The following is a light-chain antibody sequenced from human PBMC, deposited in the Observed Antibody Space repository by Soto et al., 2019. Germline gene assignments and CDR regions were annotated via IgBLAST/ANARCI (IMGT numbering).Light chain of an antibody. J-gene: IGKJ1*01. CDR2: KAS. Sequence: DIQMTQSPSTLSGSVGDRVTITCRASQTISSWLAWYQQKPGKASKLLIYKASTLKSGVPSRFSGSRSGTEFTLTISSLQPDDFATYYCQHYNSYSEAFGQGTKVELK. V-gene: IGKV1-5*03. CDR1: QTISSW. CDR3: QHYNSYSEA.